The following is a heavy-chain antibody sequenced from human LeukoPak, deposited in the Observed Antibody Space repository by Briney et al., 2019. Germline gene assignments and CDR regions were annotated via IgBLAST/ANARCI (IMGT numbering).Heavy chain of an antibody. J-gene: IGHJ6*03. D-gene: IGHD6-13*01. Sequence: SETLSLTCTVSGGSFSSYYWSWIRQPPGKGLEWIGYIYYSGSTNYNPSLKSRVTISVDTSKNQFSLKLSSVTAADTAVYYCARSRREGIAAAGTNYYYYMDVWGKGTTVTVSS. V-gene: IGHV4-59*01. CDR2: IYYSGST. CDR1: GGSFSSYY. CDR3: ARSRREGIAAAGTNYYYYMDV.